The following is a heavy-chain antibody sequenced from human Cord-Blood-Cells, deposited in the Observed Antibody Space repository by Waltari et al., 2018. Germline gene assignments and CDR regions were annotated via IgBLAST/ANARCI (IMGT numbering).Heavy chain of an antibody. J-gene: IGHJ4*02. D-gene: IGHD3-10*01. CDR1: GYTFTGYY. Sequence: QVQLVQSGAEVKKPGASAKVSCKASGYTFTGYYMHWVRQAPGQGLEWMGGINPNSGGTTYAQKFQGRVTMTRDTSISTAYMELSRLRSDDTAVYYCACGSGSYNLDYWGQGTLVTVSS. CDR2: INPNSGGT. V-gene: IGHV1-2*02. CDR3: ACGSGSYNLDY.